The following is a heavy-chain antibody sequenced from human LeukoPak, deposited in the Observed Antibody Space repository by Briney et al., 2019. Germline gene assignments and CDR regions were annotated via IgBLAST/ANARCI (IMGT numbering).Heavy chain of an antibody. V-gene: IGHV4-59*12. CDR1: GGSISSYY. J-gene: IGHJ2*01. CDR2: IYYSGSA. Sequence: SETLSLTCTVSGGSISSYYWSWIRQPPGKGLEWIGYIYYSGSANYSPSLKSRLTISVDTSKNQFSLKLSSVTAADTAVYYCASSNYDSSGYHSYWYFDLWGRGTLVTVSS. CDR3: ASSNYDSSGYHSYWYFDL. D-gene: IGHD3-22*01.